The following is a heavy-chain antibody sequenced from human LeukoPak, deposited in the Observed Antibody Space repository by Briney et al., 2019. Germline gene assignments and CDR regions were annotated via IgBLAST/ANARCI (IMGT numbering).Heavy chain of an antibody. J-gene: IGHJ6*03. CDR1: GGSISSYY. D-gene: IGHD6-13*01. CDR2: IYYSGST. Sequence: ASETLSLTCTVSGGSISSYYWSWIRQPPGKGLEWIGYIYYSGSTNYNPSLKSRVTISVDTSKNQFSLKLSSVTAADTAVYYCARLGYSSSWLTIRAYYYYMDVWGKGTTVTISS. V-gene: IGHV4-59*08. CDR3: ARLGYSSSWLTIRAYYYYMDV.